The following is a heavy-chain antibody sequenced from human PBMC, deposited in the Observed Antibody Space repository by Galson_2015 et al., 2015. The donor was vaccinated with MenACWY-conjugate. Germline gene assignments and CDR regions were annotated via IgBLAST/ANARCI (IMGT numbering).Heavy chain of an antibody. Sequence: QGQLQESGPGLVGPSETLSLTCTVSGASMSNYSWTWIRQSPGKGLEWLGHIYHSGATNYNPSLQSRVTSSADASKDQISLNLASVSAADTAVYYCARRATTGWFDPWGQGTQVTVSS. V-gene: IGHV4-59*13. CDR1: GASMSNYS. D-gene: IGHD4-17*01. J-gene: IGHJ5*02. CDR3: ARRATTGWFDP. CDR2: IYHSGAT.